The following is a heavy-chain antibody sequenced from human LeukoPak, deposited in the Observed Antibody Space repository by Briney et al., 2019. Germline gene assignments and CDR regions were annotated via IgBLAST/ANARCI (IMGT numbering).Heavy chain of an antibody. CDR2: ISSSSSYI. CDR1: GFTFSSYS. J-gene: IGHJ4*02. CDR3: ARSTAMVTRMNY. V-gene: IGHV3-21*01. Sequence: GGSLRLSCAASGFTFSSYSMNWVRQAPGKGLEWASSISSSSSYIYYADSVKGRFTISRDNAKNSLYLQMNSLRAEDTAVYYCARSTAMVTRMNYWGQGTLVTVSS. D-gene: IGHD5-18*01.